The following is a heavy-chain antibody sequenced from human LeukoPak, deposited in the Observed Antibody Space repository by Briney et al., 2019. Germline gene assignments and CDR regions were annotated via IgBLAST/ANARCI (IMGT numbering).Heavy chain of an antibody. CDR3: ARRSYSGYDLKPFDY. CDR2: IYHSGST. J-gene: IGHJ4*02. CDR1: GYSISSGYY. D-gene: IGHD5-12*01. V-gene: IGHV4-38-2*02. Sequence: PSETLSLTCTVSGYSISSGYYWGWIRQPPGKGLEWIGSIYHSGSTYFNPSLKSRVTISVDTSKNQFSLKLSSVTAADTAVYYCARRSYSGYDLKPFDYWGQGTLVTASS.